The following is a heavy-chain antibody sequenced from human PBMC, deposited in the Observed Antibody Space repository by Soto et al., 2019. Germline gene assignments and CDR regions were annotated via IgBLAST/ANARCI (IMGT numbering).Heavy chain of an antibody. CDR1: GYTFTSYG. CDR2: ISAYNVNT. CDR3: ARDTTSMVRGVIMRYYYCGMDV. D-gene: IGHD3-10*01. Sequence: QVQLVQSGAEVKKPGASVKVSCKASGYTFTSYGISWVRQAPGQGLEWMGWISAYNVNTNYAQKLQGRDTMTTDTSTSTADMELRSLRSDNTVVDYSARDTTSMVRGVIMRYYYCGMDVWGQGTTVTVSS. J-gene: IGHJ6*02. V-gene: IGHV1-18*01.